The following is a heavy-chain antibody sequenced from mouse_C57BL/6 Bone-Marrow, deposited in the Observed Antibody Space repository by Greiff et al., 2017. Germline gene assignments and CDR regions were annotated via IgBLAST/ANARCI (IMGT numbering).Heavy chain of an antibody. CDR2: INPYNGGT. Sequence: DVKLQESGPVLVKPGASVKMSCKASGYTFTDYYMNWVKQSHGKSLEWIGVINPYNGGTSYNQKFKGKATLTVDKSSSTAYMELNSLTSEDSAVYYCARRRYDSFAYWGQGTLVTVSA. CDR1: GYTFTDYY. J-gene: IGHJ3*01. CDR3: ARRRYDSFAY. V-gene: IGHV1-19*01. D-gene: IGHD2-4*01.